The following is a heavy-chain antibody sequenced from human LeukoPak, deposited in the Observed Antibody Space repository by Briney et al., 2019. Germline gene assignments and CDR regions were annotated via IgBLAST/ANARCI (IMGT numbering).Heavy chain of an antibody. Sequence: SETLSLTCTVSGGSISSYYWDRIRQPPGKGLEWIGSIYYSGSTYYTPSLKSRVTISVDTSKNQFSLKLSSVTAADTAVYYCAREATHDDRGFDYWGQGTLVTVSS. D-gene: IGHD3-9*01. CDR1: GGSISSYY. V-gene: IGHV4-39*02. J-gene: IGHJ4*02. CDR3: AREATHDDRGFDY. CDR2: IYYSGST.